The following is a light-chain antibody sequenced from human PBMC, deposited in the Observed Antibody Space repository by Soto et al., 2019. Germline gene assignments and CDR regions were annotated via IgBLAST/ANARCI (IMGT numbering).Light chain of an antibody. CDR2: DAS. V-gene: IGKV3-11*01. J-gene: IGKJ1*01. Sequence: EILLTQSPATLSFSPGDRGTLSCRASQSVSNQLAWYQQKPGQAPRLLIYDASNRASGIPARFRGSGSGTDFTLTISSLEPEDFAVYYCQQRFNWPPWTFGQGTKVDIK. CDR1: QSVSNQ. CDR3: QQRFNWPPWT.